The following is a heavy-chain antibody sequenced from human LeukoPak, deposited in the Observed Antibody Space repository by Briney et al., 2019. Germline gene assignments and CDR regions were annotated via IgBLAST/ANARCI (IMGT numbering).Heavy chain of an antibody. CDR3: ARGRHTGYSRLWVGYYYYYMDV. V-gene: IGHV1-18*01. Sequence: ASVKVSCKASGYTFTSYGISWVRRAPGQGLEWMGWISAYNGNTNYAQKLQGRVTMTTDTSTSTAYMELRSLRSDDTAVYYCARGRHTGYSRLWVGYYYYYMDVWGKGTTVTVSS. CDR2: ISAYNGNT. CDR1: GYTFTSYG. D-gene: IGHD6-13*01. J-gene: IGHJ6*03.